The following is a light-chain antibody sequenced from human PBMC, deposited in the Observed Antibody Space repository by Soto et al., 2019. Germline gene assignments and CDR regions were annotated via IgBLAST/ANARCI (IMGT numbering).Light chain of an antibody. Sequence: EIVVTKSPATLSLSPGERATLSCRASQSVSTYVAWFQHKLGQAPRLLIYDASYRAIGVPATLRGCGSWTDFTLTISSLEPEDFAVYYCQQRSNWPGTFGRGTKLDIK. CDR3: QQRSNWPGT. CDR1: QSVSTY. J-gene: IGKJ2*01. V-gene: IGKV3-11*01. CDR2: DAS.